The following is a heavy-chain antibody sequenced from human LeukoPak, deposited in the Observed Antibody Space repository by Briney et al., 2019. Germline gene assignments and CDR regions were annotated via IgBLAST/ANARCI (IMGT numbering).Heavy chain of an antibody. CDR3: ARQWLAFDS. D-gene: IGHD6-19*01. CDR1: GGSMDTYY. J-gene: IGHJ4*02. Sequence: SGTLSLTCNVSGGSMDTYYWTWIRQPPGKGLEWIGYISSTGITKYSPSLKSRVTMSLDTSKNVFSLRLNSVTAADTAIYYCARQWLAFDSWGRGTLVTVSS. CDR2: ISSTGIT. V-gene: IGHV4-59*08.